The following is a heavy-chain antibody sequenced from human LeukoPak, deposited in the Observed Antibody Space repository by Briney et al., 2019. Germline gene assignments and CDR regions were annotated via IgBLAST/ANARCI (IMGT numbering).Heavy chain of an antibody. J-gene: IGHJ4*02. D-gene: IGHD3-22*01. V-gene: IGHV3-66*02. CDR1: GFTVSSNY. CDR3: ARVIAESSGYFDY. CDR2: IYSGGST. Sequence: GGSLRLSCAASGFTVSSNYMSWVRQAPGKGLEWVSVIYSGGSTYYADSVKGRFTISRGNSKNTLYLQMNSLRAEDTAVYYCARVIAESSGYFDYWGQGTLVTVSS.